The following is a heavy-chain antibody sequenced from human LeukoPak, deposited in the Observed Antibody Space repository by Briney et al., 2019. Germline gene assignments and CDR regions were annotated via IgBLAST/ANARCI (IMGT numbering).Heavy chain of an antibody. CDR3: ARATVTTFNWFDP. D-gene: IGHD4-17*01. CDR1: GGTVSSYA. V-gene: IGHV1-69*13. Sequence: SVKVSCKASGGTVSSYAISWVRQAPGQGLEWMGGIIPTVGTAKYAQKFQGRVTITADESTSTAYMELRSLRSEDTAVYYCARATVTTFNWFDPWGQGTVVTVSS. J-gene: IGHJ5*02. CDR2: IIPTVGTA.